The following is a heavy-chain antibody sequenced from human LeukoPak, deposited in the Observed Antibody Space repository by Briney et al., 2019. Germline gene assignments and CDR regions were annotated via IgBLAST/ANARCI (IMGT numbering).Heavy chain of an antibody. CDR3: ARGRPHGNDY. CDR1: GFAFSSYW. V-gene: IGHV3-74*01. CDR2: IASDGSST. D-gene: IGHD4-23*01. J-gene: IGHJ4*02. Sequence: GGSLRLSCAASGFAFSSYWMNWVRQAPGKGLVWVSRIASDGSSTIYADSVKGRFSISRDNAENTLYLQMNSLRVGDTAVYYCARGRPHGNDYWGQGTLVAVSS.